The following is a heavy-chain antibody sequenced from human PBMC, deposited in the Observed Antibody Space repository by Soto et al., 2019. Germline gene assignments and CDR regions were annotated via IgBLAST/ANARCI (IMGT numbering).Heavy chain of an antibody. CDR2: IYPGDSDT. V-gene: IGHV5-51*01. J-gene: IGHJ6*02. CDR3: AASIFYYGMDV. CDR1: GYTFTNYW. Sequence: PGESLKISCNGSGYTFTNYWIGWVRQMPGKGLEWMGIIYPGDSDTKYNPSFQGQVTISADKSITTTYLRWTSLKASDTATYYCAASIFYYGMDVWGQGTTVTVSS.